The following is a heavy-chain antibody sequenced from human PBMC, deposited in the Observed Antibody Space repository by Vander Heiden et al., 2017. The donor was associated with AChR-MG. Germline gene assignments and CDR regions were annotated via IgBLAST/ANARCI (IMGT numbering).Heavy chain of an antibody. CDR2: IKSKTDGGTT. Sequence: EVQLVESGGGLVKPGGSLRLSCAASGFTFGNAWMSWVRQAPGKGLEWVGRIKSKTDGGTTDYAAPVKGRFTISRDDSKNTLYLNMNRLKTEDTAVYYCTTGLPRRWWFDPWGQGTLVTVSS. CDR1: GFTFGNAW. D-gene: IGHD2-15*01. V-gene: IGHV3-15*01. J-gene: IGHJ5*02. CDR3: TTGLPRRWWFDP.